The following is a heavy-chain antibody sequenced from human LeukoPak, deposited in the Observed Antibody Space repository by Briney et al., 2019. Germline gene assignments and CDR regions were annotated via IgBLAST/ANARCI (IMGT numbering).Heavy chain of an antibody. CDR3: AKDQDYYDSSPNDY. J-gene: IGHJ4*02. D-gene: IGHD3-22*01. V-gene: IGHV3-23*01. CDR1: GFTFSSYA. CDR2: ISGSGGST. Sequence: GGSLRLSCAASGFTFSSYAMSWVRQAPGKGLEWVSAISGSGGSTYYADPVKGRFTISRDNSKNTLYLQMNSLRAEDTAVYYCAKDQDYYDSSPNDYWGQGTLVTVSS.